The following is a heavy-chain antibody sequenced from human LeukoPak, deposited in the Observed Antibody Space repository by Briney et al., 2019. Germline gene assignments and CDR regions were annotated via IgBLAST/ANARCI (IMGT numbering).Heavy chain of an antibody. CDR1: GYTFTSYG. J-gene: IGHJ4*02. CDR3: ARDLGEDIVVARVHVYFDY. V-gene: IGHV1-18*01. D-gene: IGHD2-2*01. CDR2: ISAYNGNT. Sequence: ASVKVSCKASGYTFTSYGISWVRQAPGQGLEWMGWISAYNGNTNYAQKLQGRVTMTTDTSTSTAYMELRSLRSDDTAVYYCARDLGEDIVVARVHVYFDYWGQGTLVTVSS.